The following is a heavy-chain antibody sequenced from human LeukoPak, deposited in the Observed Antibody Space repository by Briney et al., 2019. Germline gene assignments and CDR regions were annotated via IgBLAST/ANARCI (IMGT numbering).Heavy chain of an antibody. J-gene: IGHJ3*02. D-gene: IGHD6-6*01. CDR1: GFTFSSYG. Sequence: GGSLRLSCAASGFTFSSYGMLWVRQAPGKGLVWGAVISYDGSNKYYADSVKGRFTISRDNSKNTLYLQINSLRAEGTAVYDCARGGGAAHLLRSWPFDIWGQGTMVTVSS. CDR3: ARGGGAAHLLRSWPFDI. CDR2: ISYDGSNK. V-gene: IGHV3-30*03.